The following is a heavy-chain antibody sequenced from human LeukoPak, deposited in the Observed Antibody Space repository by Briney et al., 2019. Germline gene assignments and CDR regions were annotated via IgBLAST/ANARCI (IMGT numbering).Heavy chain of an antibody. J-gene: IGHJ3*02. V-gene: IGHV1-3*01. D-gene: IGHD6-19*01. CDR3: ATSITVAPDAFDI. Sequence: ASVKVSCKASGYTFTSYAMHWVRQAPGQRLEWMGWINAGNGNTKYSQKFQGRVTITRDTSASTAYMELSSLRSEDTAVYYCATSITVAPDAFDIWGQGTMATVSS. CDR2: INAGNGNT. CDR1: GYTFTSYA.